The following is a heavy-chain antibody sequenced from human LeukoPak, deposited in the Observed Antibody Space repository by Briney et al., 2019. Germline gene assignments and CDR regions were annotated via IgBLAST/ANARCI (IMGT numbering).Heavy chain of an antibody. CDR2: INTDNGKT. CDR3: ARDRGGSYFQA. Sequence: ASVKVSCKASGYRFNTYGITWVRQAPGLGLEWMGWINTDNGKTNYARRLQGRVTVTKDTSTSTSYMELRSLTSDDTAVYYCARDRGGSYFQAWGQGTLVTVSS. CDR1: GYRFNTYG. D-gene: IGHD1-26*01. V-gene: IGHV1-18*01. J-gene: IGHJ1*01.